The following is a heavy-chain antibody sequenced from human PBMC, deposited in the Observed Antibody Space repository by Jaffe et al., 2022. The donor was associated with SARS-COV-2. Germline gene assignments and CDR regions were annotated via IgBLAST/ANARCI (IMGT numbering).Heavy chain of an antibody. CDR2: IWYDGSNK. CDR1: GFTFSSYG. V-gene: IGHV3-33*01. D-gene: IGHD3-9*01. CDR3: ARDPIYFDWLPALYYYYGMDV. J-gene: IGHJ6*02. Sequence: QVQLVESGGGVVQPGRSLRLSCAASGFTFSSYGMHWVRQAPGKGLEWVAVIWYDGSNKYYADSVKGQFTISRDNSKNTLYLQMNSLRAEDTAVYYCARDPIYFDWLPALYYYYGMDVWGQGTTVTVSS.